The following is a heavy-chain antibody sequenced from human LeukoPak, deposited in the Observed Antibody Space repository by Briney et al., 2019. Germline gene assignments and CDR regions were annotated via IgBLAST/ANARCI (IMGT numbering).Heavy chain of an antibody. V-gene: IGHV3-23*01. CDR2: ISGSGGST. J-gene: IGHJ4*02. CDR3: AKAPDIGYFDY. Sequence: PGGSLRLSCAGSGFIFSTYSMIWVRQAPGKGLEWVSAISGSGGSTYYADSVKGRFTISRDNSKNTLYLQMNSLRAEDTAVYYCAKAPDIGYFDYWGQGTLVTVSS. CDR1: GFIFSTYS.